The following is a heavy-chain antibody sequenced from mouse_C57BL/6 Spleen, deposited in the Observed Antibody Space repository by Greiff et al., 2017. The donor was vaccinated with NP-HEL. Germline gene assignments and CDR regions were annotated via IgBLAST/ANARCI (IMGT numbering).Heavy chain of an antibody. Sequence: QVHVKQPGAELVKPGASVKMSCKASGYTFTSYWITWVKQRPGQGLEWIGDIYPGSGSTNYNEKFKSKATLTVDPSSSTAYMQLSSLTSEDSAVYYCARETVVAYRFDYWGQGTTLTVSS. D-gene: IGHD1-1*01. J-gene: IGHJ2*01. V-gene: IGHV1-55*01. CDR3: ARETVVAYRFDY. CDR1: GYTFTSYW. CDR2: IYPGSGST.